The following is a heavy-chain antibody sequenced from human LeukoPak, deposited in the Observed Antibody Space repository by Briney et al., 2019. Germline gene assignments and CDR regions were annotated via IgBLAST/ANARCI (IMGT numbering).Heavy chain of an antibody. CDR2: ISDDGSSE. CDR1: GFTFRSYA. Sequence: GGSLRLSCAASGFTFRSYALHWVRQAPGKGLEWVTLISDDGSSENYADSVKGRFTIFRDDSKNTLYLQMNSLRAEDTAVYYCARDRIAVALDVWGQGTTVTVSS. CDR3: ARDRIAVALDV. J-gene: IGHJ6*02. D-gene: IGHD6-19*01. V-gene: IGHV3-30*07.